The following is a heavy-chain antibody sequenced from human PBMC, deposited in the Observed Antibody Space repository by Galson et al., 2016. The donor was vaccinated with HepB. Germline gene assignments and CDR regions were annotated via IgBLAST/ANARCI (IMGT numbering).Heavy chain of an antibody. CDR3: AKDIPNLKFPYGMDV. J-gene: IGHJ6*02. CDR1: GFTFNTYA. D-gene: IGHD2-21*01. Sequence: SLRVSCAASGFTFNTYAMHWVRQAPGKGLEWVAFISYDGSTKFYADYVQGRFTISRDNSKHTLYLQLSSLSAEDTAVYHCAKDIPNLKFPYGMDVWGQGTTVTVSS. V-gene: IGHV3-30*18. CDR2: ISYDGSTK.